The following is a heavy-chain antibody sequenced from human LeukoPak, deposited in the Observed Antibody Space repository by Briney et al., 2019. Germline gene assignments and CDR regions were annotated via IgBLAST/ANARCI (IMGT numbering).Heavy chain of an antibody. J-gene: IGHJ4*02. Sequence: GGSLRLSCAASGFTFSSYWMHWVRHAPGKGLVWVSRINSDGSSTSYADSVKGRFTISRDNAKNTLYLQMNSLRAEDTAVYYCAADLRFLEWLPFDYWGQGTLVTVSS. CDR3: AADLRFLEWLPFDY. CDR1: GFTFSSYW. V-gene: IGHV3-74*01. CDR2: INSDGSST. D-gene: IGHD3-3*01.